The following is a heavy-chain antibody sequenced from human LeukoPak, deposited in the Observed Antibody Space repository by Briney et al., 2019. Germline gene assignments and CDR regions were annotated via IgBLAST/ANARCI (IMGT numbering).Heavy chain of an antibody. CDR2: IKEDGTAK. V-gene: IGHV3-7*01. CDR1: GFTFSSPW. Sequence: GGPLNPSCAAPGFTFSSPWWAWAWQAPGKGREGVGNIKEDGTAKNYVVSVRGRFTISRDNAKNSLYLQMNSLRGEDTAVYYCTRDSGCNAFGIWGQGTMVTVSS. J-gene: IGHJ3*02. D-gene: IGHD5-12*01. CDR3: TRDSGCNAFGI.